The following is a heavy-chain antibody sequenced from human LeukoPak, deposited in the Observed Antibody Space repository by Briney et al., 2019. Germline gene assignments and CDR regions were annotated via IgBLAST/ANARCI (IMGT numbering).Heavy chain of an antibody. CDR3: ARFSPDGFGELLLDY. V-gene: IGHV4-4*07. J-gene: IGHJ4*02. Sequence: SETLSLTCTVSGGSISSYYWSWLRQPAGKGLEWIGRIYTSGSTNYNPSLKSRVTMSVDTSKNQFSLKLSSVTAADTAVYYCARFSPDGFGELLLDYWGQGTLVTVSA. CDR2: IYTSGST. CDR1: GGSISSYY. D-gene: IGHD3-10*01.